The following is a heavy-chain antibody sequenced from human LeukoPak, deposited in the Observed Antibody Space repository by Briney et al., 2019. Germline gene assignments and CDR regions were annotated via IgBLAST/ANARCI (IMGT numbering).Heavy chain of an antibody. V-gene: IGHV1-18*01. Sequence: ASVKVSCKASGYTFTSYGISWVRQAPGQGLEWMGWISAYNGNTNYAQKLQGRVTMTTDTSTSTAYMELSSLRSEDTAVYYCARAIQSNPTSRDSSTRRVWFDPWGQGTLVTVSS. D-gene: IGHD2-2*01. CDR1: GYTFTSYG. CDR2: ISAYNGNT. J-gene: IGHJ5*02. CDR3: ARAIQSNPTSRDSSTRRVWFDP.